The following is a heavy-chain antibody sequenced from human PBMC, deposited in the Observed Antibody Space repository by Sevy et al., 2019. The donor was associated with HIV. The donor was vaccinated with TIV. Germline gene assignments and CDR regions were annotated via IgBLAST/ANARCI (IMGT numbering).Heavy chain of an antibody. J-gene: IGHJ3*02. Sequence: ASVKVSCKVSGYTLTELSMHWVRQAPGKGLEWMGGFDPEDGETIYAQMFQGRVTMTEDTSTDTAYMELSSLRSEDTAVYYCAFHPGNPEYAFDIWGQGTMVTVSS. CDR2: FDPEDGET. CDR1: GYTLTELS. V-gene: IGHV1-24*01. D-gene: IGHD3-10*01. CDR3: AFHPGNPEYAFDI.